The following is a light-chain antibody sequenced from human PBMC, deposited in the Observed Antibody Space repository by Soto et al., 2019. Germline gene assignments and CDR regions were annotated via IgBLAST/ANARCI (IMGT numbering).Light chain of an antibody. CDR1: QSVSNN. V-gene: IGKV3-15*01. Sequence: EIVMTQSPATLSVSPGERATLSCRASQSVSNNLAWYQQKPGQAPRLLIYGASTRATGISDRFSGSGSGTEFTLTISSLQSEDFAVYYCQQYNYWPPLTFGGGTKVEIK. CDR3: QQYNYWPPLT. J-gene: IGKJ4*01. CDR2: GAS.